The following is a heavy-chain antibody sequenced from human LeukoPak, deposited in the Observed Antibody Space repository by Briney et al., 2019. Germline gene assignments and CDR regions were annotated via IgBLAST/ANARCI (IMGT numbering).Heavy chain of an antibody. D-gene: IGHD3-22*01. CDR1: GGSISSSSYY. J-gene: IGHJ4*02. Sequence: RPSETLSLTCTVSGGSISSSSYYWGWIRQPPGKGLEWIGSIYYSGSTYYNPSLNIRVTISVDTSKNQFSLNLRSVTAADTAVYYCAREILYDSTGYYLWGQGTLVTVSS. V-gene: IGHV4-39*07. CDR3: AREILYDSTGYYL. CDR2: IYYSGST.